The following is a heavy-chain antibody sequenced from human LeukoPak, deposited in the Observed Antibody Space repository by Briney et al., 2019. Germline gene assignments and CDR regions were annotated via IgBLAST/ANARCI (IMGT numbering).Heavy chain of an antibody. CDR3: AREWAYGSHYYFDY. CDR1: GFTFSSYW. Sequence: SGGSLRLSCAASGFTFSSYWMSWVRQAPGKGLEWVANIKQDGSEKYYVDSVKGRFTISRDNAKNSLYLQMNSLRAEDTAVYYCAREWAYGSHYYFDYWGQGTLVTVSS. CDR2: IKQDGSEK. D-gene: IGHD4-17*01. V-gene: IGHV3-7*01. J-gene: IGHJ4*02.